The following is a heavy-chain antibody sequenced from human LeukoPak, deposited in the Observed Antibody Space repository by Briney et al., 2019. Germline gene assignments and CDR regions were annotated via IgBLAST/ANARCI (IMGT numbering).Heavy chain of an antibody. J-gene: IGHJ6*04. D-gene: IGHD6-13*01. CDR2: ISSSGSTI. Sequence: GGSLRLSCAASGFTFSSYEMNWVRQAPGKGLEWVSYISSSGSTIYYADSVKGRLTISRDNAKNSLYLQMNSLRAEDTAVYYYARALSSSWYPYYYYYGMDVWGKGTTVTVSS. CDR1: GFTFSSYE. V-gene: IGHV3-48*03. CDR3: ARALSSSWYPYYYYYGMDV.